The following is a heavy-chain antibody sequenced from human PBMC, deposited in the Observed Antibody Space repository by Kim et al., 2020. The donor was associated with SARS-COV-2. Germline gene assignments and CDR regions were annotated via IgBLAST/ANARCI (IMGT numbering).Heavy chain of an antibody. V-gene: IGHV3-13*01. CDR2: AGDT. Sequence: AGDTYYPGSAKGRITISREQAKNSLYLQMNSLRAGDTAVYYCARGLDFDYSGQGALVPVSS. J-gene: IGHJ4*02. D-gene: IGHD3-16*01. CDR3: ARGLDFDY.